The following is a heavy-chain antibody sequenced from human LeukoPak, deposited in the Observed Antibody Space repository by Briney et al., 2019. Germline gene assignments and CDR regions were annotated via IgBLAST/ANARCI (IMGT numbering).Heavy chain of an antibody. V-gene: IGHV1-18*01. CDR3: ARRGSYYTYYYGMDV. Sequence: ASVTVSCRASGYTFTSYGISWVRQAPGQGLEWMGWISAYNGNTNYAQKLQGRVTMTTDTSTSTAYMELRSLRSDDTAVYYCARRGSYYTYYYGMDVWGQGTTVTVS. D-gene: IGHD1-26*01. CDR1: GYTFTSYG. J-gene: IGHJ6*02. CDR2: ISAYNGNT.